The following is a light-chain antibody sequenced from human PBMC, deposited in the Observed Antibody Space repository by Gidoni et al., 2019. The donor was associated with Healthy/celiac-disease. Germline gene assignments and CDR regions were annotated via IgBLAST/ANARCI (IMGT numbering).Light chain of an antibody. CDR2: VAS. J-gene: IGKJ4*01. CDR3: QQYGSSPRVT. CDR1: QSVSSTY. Sequence: DIVLTHSPGTLSLSQGERATLSCRASQSVSSTYLAWYQQKPGQAPRLLIYVASSRATGIPDRFSGSGSGTDFTLTISRLEPEDFAVYYCQQYGSSPRVTFGGGTKVEIK. V-gene: IGKV3-20*01.